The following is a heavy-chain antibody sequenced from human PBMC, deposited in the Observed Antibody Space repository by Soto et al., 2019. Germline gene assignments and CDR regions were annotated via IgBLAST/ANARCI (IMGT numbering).Heavy chain of an antibody. J-gene: IGHJ4*02. CDR3: ARYGSVSYYNRIDY. Sequence: EVQLVESGGGLVKPGGSLRLSCAASGFTFSSYSMNWVRQAPGKGLEWVSSISSSSSYIYYADSVKGRFTISRDNAKNSPYLQMNSLRAEDTAVYYCARYGSVSYYNRIDYWGQGTLVNVSS. CDR1: GFTFSSYS. D-gene: IGHD3-10*01. CDR2: ISSSSSYI. V-gene: IGHV3-21*01.